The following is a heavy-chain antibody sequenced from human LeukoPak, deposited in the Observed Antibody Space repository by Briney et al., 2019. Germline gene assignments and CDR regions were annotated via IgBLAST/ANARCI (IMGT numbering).Heavy chain of an antibody. Sequence: SETLSLTCTVSGGSMNSYYWSWIRQPPGKGLERIGYIYYSGNTNYNPSLKSRVTISVDTSKNQFSLKMNSVTAADTAVYYCARHQFQLLVNDDAFDMWGQGTMVTVSS. V-gene: IGHV4-59*08. J-gene: IGHJ3*02. CDR2: IYYSGNT. D-gene: IGHD2-2*01. CDR1: GGSMNSYY. CDR3: ARHQFQLLVNDDAFDM.